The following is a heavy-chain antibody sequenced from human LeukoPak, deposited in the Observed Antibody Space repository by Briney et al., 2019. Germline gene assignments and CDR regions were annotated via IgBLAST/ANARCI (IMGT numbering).Heavy chain of an antibody. CDR2: IKSKTDGGTT. J-gene: IGHJ4*02. Sequence: GGSLRLSCAASGFTFSNAWMSWVRQAPGKGLEWVGRIKSKTDGGTTDYAAPVKGRFTISRDDSKNTLYLQMNSLKTEDTAVYYCTTRGYSYGYVVDYWGQGTLVTVSS. V-gene: IGHV3-15*01. D-gene: IGHD5-18*01. CDR3: TTRGYSYGYVVDY. CDR1: GFTFSNAW.